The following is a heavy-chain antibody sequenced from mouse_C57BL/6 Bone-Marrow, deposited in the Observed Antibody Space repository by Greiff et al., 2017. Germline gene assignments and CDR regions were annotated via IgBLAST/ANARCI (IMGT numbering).Heavy chain of an antibody. CDR1: GYTFTSYW. Sequence: QVQLQQPGAELVKPGASVKMSCKASGYTFTSYWITWVKQRPGQGLEWIGDIYPGSGSTNYNEKFKSKATLTVDTSSSTAYMQLSCLTSEDSAVYYCARGVYFYGRVGFAYWGQGTLVTVSA. V-gene: IGHV1-55*01. CDR2: IYPGSGST. J-gene: IGHJ3*01. D-gene: IGHD1-1*01. CDR3: ARGVYFYGRVGFAY.